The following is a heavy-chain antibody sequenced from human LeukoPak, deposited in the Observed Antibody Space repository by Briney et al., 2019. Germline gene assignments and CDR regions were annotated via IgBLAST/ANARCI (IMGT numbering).Heavy chain of an antibody. CDR2: IYYSGST. V-gene: IGHV4-39*07. D-gene: IGHD2-15*01. CDR3: ASSSLSPTGYHSSAFDI. J-gene: IGHJ3*02. CDR1: GASISSSSYY. Sequence: SETLSLTCSVSGASISSSSYYWGWIRQPPGKGLEWIASIYYSGSTYYNPSLKSRVTISVDTSKNQFSLKLSSVTAADTAVYYCASSSLSPTGYHSSAFDIWGQGTMVTVSS.